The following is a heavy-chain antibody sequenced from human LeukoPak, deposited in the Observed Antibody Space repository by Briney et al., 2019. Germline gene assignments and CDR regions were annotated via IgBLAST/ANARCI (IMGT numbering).Heavy chain of an antibody. D-gene: IGHD6-6*01. Sequence: GESLRTSCQGSGYNFTNYWISWVRQMPGKGLEWMGTIDPSDSYNNYSPSFQGHVTISADKSISTAYLQWSSLKASDTAMYYCARAYSRSRFDYWGQGTLVTVSS. J-gene: IGHJ4*02. V-gene: IGHV5-10-1*01. CDR1: GYNFTNYW. CDR2: IDPSDSYN. CDR3: ARAYSRSRFDY.